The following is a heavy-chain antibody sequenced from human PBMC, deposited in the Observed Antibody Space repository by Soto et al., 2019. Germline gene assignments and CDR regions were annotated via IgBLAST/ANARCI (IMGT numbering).Heavy chain of an antibody. V-gene: IGHV4-34*01. J-gene: IGHJ6*02. D-gene: IGHD6-19*01. Sequence: SETLSLTCAVYGGAFSGYYWSWIRQPPGKGLEWMGEINHSGSTNYNPSLKSRVTISVDTSKNQFSLKLSSVTAADTAVYYCARGGAAVAGRGRGYYYGMDVWGQGTTVTVSS. CDR1: GGAFSGYY. CDR3: ARGGAAVAGRGRGYYYGMDV. CDR2: INHSGST.